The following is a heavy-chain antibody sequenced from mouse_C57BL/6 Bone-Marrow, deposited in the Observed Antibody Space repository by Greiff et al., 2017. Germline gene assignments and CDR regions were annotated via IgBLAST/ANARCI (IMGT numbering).Heavy chain of an antibody. CDR3: ARKDYSNFYYFDY. Sequence: VQLQQPGTELVKPGASVKLSCKASGYTFTSYWMNWVKQRPGQGLEWIGNINPSNGGTNYNEKFKSKATLTVDKSSSTAYMQLSSLTSEDSAVYYCARKDYSNFYYFDYWGQGTTLTVSS. CDR2: INPSNGGT. V-gene: IGHV1-53*01. J-gene: IGHJ2*01. D-gene: IGHD2-5*01. CDR1: GYTFTSYW.